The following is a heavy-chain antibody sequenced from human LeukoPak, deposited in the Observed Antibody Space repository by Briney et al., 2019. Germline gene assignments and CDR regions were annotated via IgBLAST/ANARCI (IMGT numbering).Heavy chain of an antibody. V-gene: IGHV4-59*01. J-gene: IGHJ4*02. Sequence: SETLSLTCTVSGGSISRYYWSWIRQPPGKGLEWIGYIYYSGTTNYNPSLKSRVTISVDTSKNQFSLKLSSVTAADTAVYYCARVVYSGSWGYFDYWGQGILVTVSS. CDR3: ARVVYSGSWGYFDY. CDR1: GGSISRYY. CDR2: IYYSGTT. D-gene: IGHD3-10*01.